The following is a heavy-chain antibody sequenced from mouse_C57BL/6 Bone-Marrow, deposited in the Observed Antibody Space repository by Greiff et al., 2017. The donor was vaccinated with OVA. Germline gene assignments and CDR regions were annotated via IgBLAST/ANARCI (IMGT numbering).Heavy chain of an antibody. CDR1: GYTFTSYS. CDR3: ARDGTTVVGFDY. D-gene: IGHD1-1*01. V-gene: IGHV1-4*01. J-gene: IGHJ2*01. CDR2: IYPSSGYT. Sequence: QVQLKESGAELARPGASVKMSCKASGYTFTSYSMHWVKQRPGQGLEWIGYIYPSSGYTKSNQKFKDKATLTADKSSSTAYMQLSSLTSEDSAVYYCARDGTTVVGFDYWGQGTTLTVSS.